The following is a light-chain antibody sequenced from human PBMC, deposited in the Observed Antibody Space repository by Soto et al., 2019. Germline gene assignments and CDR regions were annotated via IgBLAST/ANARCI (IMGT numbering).Light chain of an antibody. CDR2: NAS. CDR3: QQYNTYSRT. V-gene: IGKV1-5*03. J-gene: IGKJ1*01. Sequence: DIQMTQSPSTLSASVGDRVTITCRASQSISSWLAWYQQKPGKAPKLLISNASNLESGVPSRLSGSGSGTEFTLTISSLQPDDFATYYCQQYNTYSRTFGQGTKVDIK. CDR1: QSISSW.